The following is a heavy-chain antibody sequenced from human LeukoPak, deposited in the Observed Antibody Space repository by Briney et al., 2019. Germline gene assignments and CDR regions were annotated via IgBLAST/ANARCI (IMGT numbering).Heavy chain of an antibody. CDR3: AKVTQGRRSSRWGDY. CDR1: GLTLSRHA. J-gene: IGHJ4*02. CDR2: ISGSGGSI. D-gene: IGHD6-13*01. V-gene: IGHV3-23*01. Sequence: GRCLRLSCAASGLTLSRHAVSWVSQAPGKGLEWVSAISGSGGSIYYADSVKGRFTISRDNSQNTLYLQMNGLRADDTAVYYCAKVTQGRRSSRWGDYWGQGTLVTVPS.